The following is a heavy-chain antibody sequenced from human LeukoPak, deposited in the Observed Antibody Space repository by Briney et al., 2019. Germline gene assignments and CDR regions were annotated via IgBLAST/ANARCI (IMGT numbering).Heavy chain of an antibody. D-gene: IGHD1/OR15-1a*01. CDR2: IRYDGTNK. CDR1: GFIFSDYG. CDR3: AKEGTASKPSDLDY. Sequence: PGGSLRLSCAASGFIFSDYGMHWVRQAPGKGLVWVTFIRYDGTNKYYADSVKGRFTISRDNSRNTLYLQMNSLSSEDTAVYYCAKEGTASKPSDLDYWGQGTLVTVSS. V-gene: IGHV3-30*02. J-gene: IGHJ4*02.